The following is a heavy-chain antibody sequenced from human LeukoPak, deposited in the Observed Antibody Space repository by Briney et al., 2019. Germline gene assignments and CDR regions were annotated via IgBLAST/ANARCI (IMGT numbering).Heavy chain of an antibody. CDR3: ARDRSGIPSLFDY. CDR1: GFTFSSYW. Sequence: GGSLRLSCAASGFTFSSYWMHWVRQAPGKGLAWVSRINSDGSSTSYADSVKGRFTISRDNAKNTLYLQMNSLRAEDTAVYYCARDRSGIPSLFDYWGQGTLVTVSS. V-gene: IGHV3-74*01. D-gene: IGHD2-15*01. CDR2: INSDGSST. J-gene: IGHJ4*02.